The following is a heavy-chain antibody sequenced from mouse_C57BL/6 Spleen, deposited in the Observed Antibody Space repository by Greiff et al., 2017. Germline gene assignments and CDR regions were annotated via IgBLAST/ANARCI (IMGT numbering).Heavy chain of an antibody. V-gene: IGHV1-22*01. CDR2: INPNNGGT. CDR1: GYTFTDYN. J-gene: IGHJ2*01. D-gene: IGHD3-2*02. Sequence: EVQLQQSGPELVKPGASVKMSCKASGYTFTDYNMHWVKQSHGKSLEWIGYINPNNGGTSYNQKFKGKATLTVNKSSSTAYMELRRLTSEDSAVYYCARHPDSSGYDYFDYWGQGTTLTVSS. CDR3: ARHPDSSGYDYFDY.